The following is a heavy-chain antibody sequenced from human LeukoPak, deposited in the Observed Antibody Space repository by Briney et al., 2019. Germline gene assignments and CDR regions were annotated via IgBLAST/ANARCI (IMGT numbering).Heavy chain of an antibody. CDR2: ISGSGSNA. Sequence: GGSLRLSCAASGFTFSSHAMSWVRQAPGKGLEWVSAISGSGSNAYYADSVKGRFTISRDNSKNTLYLQMNSLSSEDTAVYYCAKSMGSSSAYRFEYWGQGTLVTVSS. J-gene: IGHJ4*02. V-gene: IGHV3-23*01. D-gene: IGHD6-13*01. CDR1: GFTFSSHA. CDR3: AKSMGSSSAYRFEY.